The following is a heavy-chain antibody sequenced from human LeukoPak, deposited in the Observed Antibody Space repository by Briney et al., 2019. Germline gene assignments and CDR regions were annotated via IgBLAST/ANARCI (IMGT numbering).Heavy chain of an antibody. CDR2: IIPILGIA. CDR3: ARNSAGGRYSYYGMDV. V-gene: IGHV1-69*04. CDR1: GGTFSSYA. D-gene: IGHD3-16*01. Sequence: SVKVSCKASGGTFSSYAISWVRRAPGQGLEWMGRIIPILGIANYAQKFQGRVTITADKSTSTAYMELSSLRSEDTAAYYCARNSAGGRYSYYGMDVWGQGTTVTVSS. J-gene: IGHJ6*02.